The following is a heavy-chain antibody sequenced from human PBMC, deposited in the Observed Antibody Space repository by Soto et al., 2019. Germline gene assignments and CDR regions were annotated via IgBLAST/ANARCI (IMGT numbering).Heavy chain of an antibody. CDR3: AREHSSSWRFDY. J-gene: IGHJ4*02. D-gene: IGHD6-13*01. CDR2: MNPNSGNT. Sequence: ASVKVSCKASGYTFTSYDINWVRQATGQGLEWMGWMNPNSGNTGYAQKFQGRVTMTRNTSISTAYMELSSLRSEDTAVYYCAREHSSSWRFDYWGQGTLVTVAS. CDR1: GYTFTSYD. V-gene: IGHV1-8*01.